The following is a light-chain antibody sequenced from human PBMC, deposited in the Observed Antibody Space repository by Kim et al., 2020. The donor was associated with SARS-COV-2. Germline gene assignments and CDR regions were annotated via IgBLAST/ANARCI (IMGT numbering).Light chain of an antibody. CDR2: RDD. CDR3: HVWDSSTVV. Sequence: SYELTQPLSVSVALGQTASVSCGGNNIEKKNVHWYQQKPGQAPVLVIYRDDNRPSGIPERFSGSNSGNMATLTISRAQVGDEADYYCHVWDSSTVVFGGGTQLTVL. J-gene: IGLJ2*01. V-gene: IGLV3-9*01. CDR1: NIEKKN.